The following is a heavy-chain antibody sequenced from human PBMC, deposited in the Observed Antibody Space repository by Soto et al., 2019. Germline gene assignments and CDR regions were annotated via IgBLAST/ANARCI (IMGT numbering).Heavy chain of an antibody. CDR2: IYYSGST. CDR3: ARALFGVVIRHNWFDP. CDR1: GGSISSGGYY. D-gene: IGHD3-3*01. Sequence: QVQLQESGPGLVKPSQTLSLTCTVSGGSISSGGYYWSWIRQHPGKGLEWIGYIYYSGSTYYNPSLKSRVTLSVDSSKHQFALKLSSVTAADTAVYYCARALFGVVIRHNWFDPWGQGTLVTVSS. J-gene: IGHJ5*02. V-gene: IGHV4-31*03.